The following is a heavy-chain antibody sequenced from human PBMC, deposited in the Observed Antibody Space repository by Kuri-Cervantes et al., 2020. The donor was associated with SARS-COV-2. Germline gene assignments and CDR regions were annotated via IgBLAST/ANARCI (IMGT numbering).Heavy chain of an antibody. CDR3: ARTHQLITTNDACDI. CDR2: IYHSGST. J-gene: IGHJ3*02. D-gene: IGHD3-22*01. Sequence: SQTLSLTCAVSGGSISSGGYSWSWIRQPPGKGLEWIGYIYHSGSTYYNPSLKSRVTISVDTSKNQFSLKLSSVTAADTAVYYCARTHQLITTNDACDIWGQGTKVTVSS. V-gene: IGHV4-30-2*01. CDR1: GGSISSGGYS.